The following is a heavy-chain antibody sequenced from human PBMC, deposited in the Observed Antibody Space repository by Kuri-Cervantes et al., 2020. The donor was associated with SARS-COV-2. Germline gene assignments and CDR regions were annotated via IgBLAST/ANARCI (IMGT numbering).Heavy chain of an antibody. CDR1: GYTFTSYG. CDR3: ARDPMWSRYYYDSSGSYYLDY. Sequence: ASVKVSCKASGYTFTSYGISWVRQAPGQGLEWMGWISAYNGNTNYAQKLQGRVTMTTDTSTSTAYMELRSLRSDDTAVYYCARDPMWSRYYYDSSGSYYLDYWGQGTLVTVSS. V-gene: IGHV1-18*01. J-gene: IGHJ4*02. D-gene: IGHD3-22*01. CDR2: ISAYNGNT.